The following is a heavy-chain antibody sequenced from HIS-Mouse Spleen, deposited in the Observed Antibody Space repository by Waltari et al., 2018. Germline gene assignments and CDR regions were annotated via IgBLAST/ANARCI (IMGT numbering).Heavy chain of an antibody. D-gene: IGHD3-22*01. J-gene: IGHJ4*02. CDR2: IYYSGST. CDR1: GGSIRSSSYY. V-gene: IGHV4-39*07. Sequence: QLQLQESGPGLVKPSETLSLTCTVSGGSIRSSSYYWACTRQPPGKWPAGIGSIYYSGSTYYNPSIKSRVTISVDTSKNQFSLKLSSVTAADTAVYYCARSGNPWLTYYYDSSGYYYFDYWGQGTLVTVSS. CDR3: ARSGNPWLTYYYDSSGYYYFDY.